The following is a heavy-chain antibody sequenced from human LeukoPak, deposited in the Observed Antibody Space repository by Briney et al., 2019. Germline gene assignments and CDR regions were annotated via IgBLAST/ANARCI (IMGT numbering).Heavy chain of an antibody. V-gene: IGHV3-11*01. D-gene: IGHD5-24*01. CDR3: AKGLERWLQPNDAFDI. Sequence: PGGSMRLSCAASGFTFSDYYMSWIRQAPGKGLEWVSYISSSGSTIYYADSVKGRFTISRDNSKNTLYLQMNSLRAEDTAVYYCAKGLERWLQPNDAFDIWGQGTMVTVSS. J-gene: IGHJ3*02. CDR2: ISSSGSTI. CDR1: GFTFSDYY.